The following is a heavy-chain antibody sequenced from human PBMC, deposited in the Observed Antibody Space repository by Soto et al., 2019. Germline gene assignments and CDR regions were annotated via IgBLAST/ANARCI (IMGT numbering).Heavy chain of an antibody. CDR1: GFTFSSYG. Sequence: QVQLVESGGGVVQPGRSLRLSCAASGFTFSSYGMHWVRQAPGKGLELVAVIWYDGSNKYYADSVKGRFTISRDNSKNTLYLQMNSLRAEDTAVYYCARGAHYYDSSGYYYLDYWGQGTLVTVTS. CDR2: IWYDGSNK. J-gene: IGHJ4*02. CDR3: ARGAHYYDSSGYYYLDY. D-gene: IGHD3-22*01. V-gene: IGHV3-33*01.